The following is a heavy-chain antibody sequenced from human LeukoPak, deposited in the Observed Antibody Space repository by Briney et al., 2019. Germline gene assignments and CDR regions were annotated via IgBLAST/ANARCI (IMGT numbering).Heavy chain of an antibody. V-gene: IGHV3-23*01. CDR3: AREPHNYYDSSGYYNYFDY. J-gene: IGHJ4*02. Sequence: GGSLRLSCAASGFTFSTYAMGWVRQAPGKGLEWVSGISGTGGSTYYADSVRGRFTISRDNSKNTLYLQMNSLRAEDTAVYYCAREPHNYYDSSGYYNYFDYWGQGTLVTVSS. CDR1: GFTFSTYA. CDR2: ISGTGGST. D-gene: IGHD3-22*01.